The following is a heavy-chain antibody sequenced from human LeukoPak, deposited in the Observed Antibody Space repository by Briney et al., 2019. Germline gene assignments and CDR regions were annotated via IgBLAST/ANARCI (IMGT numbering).Heavy chain of an antibody. CDR3: ARENSGSYYNWFDP. J-gene: IGHJ5*02. D-gene: IGHD1-26*01. CDR2: IIPIFGTA. V-gene: IGHV1-69*05. Sequence: ASVKVSCKASGYTFTSYGISWVRQAPGQGLEWMGGIIPIFGTANYAQKFQGRVTITTDESTSTAYMELSSLRSEDTAVYYCARENSGSYYNWFDPWGQGTLVTVSS. CDR1: GYTFTSYG.